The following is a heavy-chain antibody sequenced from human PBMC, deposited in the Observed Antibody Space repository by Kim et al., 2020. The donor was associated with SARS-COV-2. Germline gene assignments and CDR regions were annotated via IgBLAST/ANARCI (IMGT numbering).Heavy chain of an antibody. CDR3: AKTIGGADINFDY. J-gene: IGHJ4*02. V-gene: IGHV3-7*01. D-gene: IGHD3-9*01. Sequence: YMDSVKGRFTISRDNAKNSLFLQMNSLRAEDTGVYYCAKTIGGADINFDYWGQGTLVTVSS.